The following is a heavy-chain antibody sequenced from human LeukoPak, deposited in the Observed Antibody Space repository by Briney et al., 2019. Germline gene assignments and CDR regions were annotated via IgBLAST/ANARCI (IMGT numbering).Heavy chain of an antibody. V-gene: IGHV1-2*02. CDR1: GYTFTGYY. J-gene: IGHJ6*02. CDR3: ARSMVGRGDQLLWFGELLYYGMDV. Sequence: ASVTVSCKASGYTFTGYYMHWVRQAPGQGLEWMGWINPNSGGTNYAQKFQGRVTMTRDTSISTAYMELSRLRSDDTAVYYCARSMVGRGDQLLWFGELLYYGMDVWGQGTTVTVSS. D-gene: IGHD3-10*01. CDR2: INPNSGGT.